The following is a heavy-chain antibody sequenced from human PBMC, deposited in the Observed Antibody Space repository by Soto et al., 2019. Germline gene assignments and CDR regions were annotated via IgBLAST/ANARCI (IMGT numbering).Heavy chain of an antibody. CDR3: AKDPESTYSGYDSYFDY. CDR2: ISGSGGST. J-gene: IGHJ4*02. D-gene: IGHD5-12*01. CDR1: GFTFSSYA. Sequence: EVQLLESGGGLVQPGGSLRLSCAASGFTFSSYAMSWVRQAPGKGLEWVSAISGSGGSTYYAHSVKGRVTISRDNSKNPLYLQMNSLRAEDTAVYYCAKDPESTYSGYDSYFDYWGQGTLVTVSS. V-gene: IGHV3-23*01.